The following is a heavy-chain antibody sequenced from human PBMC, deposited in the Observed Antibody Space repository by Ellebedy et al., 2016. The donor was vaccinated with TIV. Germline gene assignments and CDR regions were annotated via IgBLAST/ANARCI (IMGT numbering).Heavy chain of an antibody. Sequence: GGSLRLSXAASGFSFSDYAMFWVRQAPGKGLEWVALIWYDGTNKNYADSVKGRFTISRDNSKNTLYLQMNSLRVEDTAVYYCGTPPGEVARYTMDVWGQGTTVTVSS. CDR2: IWYDGTNK. CDR3: GTPPGEVARYTMDV. CDR1: GFSFSDYA. V-gene: IGHV3-33*07. D-gene: IGHD5-24*01. J-gene: IGHJ6*02.